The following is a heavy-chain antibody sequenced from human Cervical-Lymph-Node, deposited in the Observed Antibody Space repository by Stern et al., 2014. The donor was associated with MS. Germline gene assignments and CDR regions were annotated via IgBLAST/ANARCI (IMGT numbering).Heavy chain of an antibody. CDR1: GFTFKEYS. Sequence: EVQLVESGGGLVQPGGSLRLSCAASGFTFKEYSMNWVRQAPGKGLEWVSSITSGSSDIHYADSVKGRFTISRDNVKNSLYLQMNSLRAEDTALYYCAREDYTQDFDYWGRGTLVTVSS. V-gene: IGHV3-21*02. D-gene: IGHD4-11*01. CDR3: AREDYTQDFDY. J-gene: IGHJ4*02. CDR2: ITSGSSDI.